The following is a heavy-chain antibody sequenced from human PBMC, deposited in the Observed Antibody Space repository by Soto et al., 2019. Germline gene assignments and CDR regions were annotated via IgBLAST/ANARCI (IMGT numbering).Heavy chain of an antibody. CDR2: IYYSGST. CDR3: MLGSGWKDFDY. J-gene: IGHJ4*02. Sequence: SETLSPLSSYVFRSITSRESSWNIIRQPPGKGLEWIGNIYYSGSTYYNPSLKSRVTISVDTSKNQFSLKLSSVTAADTAVYYCMLGSGWKDFDYWCQGTLVTVS. V-gene: IGHV4-39*01. D-gene: IGHD3-22*01. CDR1: FRSITSRESS.